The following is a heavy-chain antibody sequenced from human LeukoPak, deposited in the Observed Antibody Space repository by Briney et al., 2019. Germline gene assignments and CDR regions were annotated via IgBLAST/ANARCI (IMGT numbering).Heavy chain of an antibody. CDR3: ARESGSRSYFDY. D-gene: IGHD1-26*01. CDR2: IYYSGST. Sequence: SETLSLTCTVSGGSISNYYWSWIRQPPGKGLEWIGCIYYSGSTNYNPSLKSRVTISVDTSKNQFSLKLSSVTAADTAVYYCARESGSRSYFDYWGQGTLVTVSS. V-gene: IGHV4-59*12. CDR1: GGSISNYY. J-gene: IGHJ4*02.